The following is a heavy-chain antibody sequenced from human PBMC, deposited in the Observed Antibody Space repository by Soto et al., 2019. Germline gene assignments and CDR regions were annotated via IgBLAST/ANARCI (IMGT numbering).Heavy chain of an antibody. Sequence: QVQLQESGPGLVKPSETLSLTCTVSGGSVSNYYWSWVRQPAGKGLEWIGRLYHRGNTNYNPALNSRVIVPAESSRNQFGRKLSSVTAADPAVYYCVRDGRDSYGLDVWGQGTTVPVSS. D-gene: IGHD4-4*01. CDR1: GGSVSNYY. CDR2: LYHRGNT. CDR3: VRDGRDSYGLDV. J-gene: IGHJ6*02. V-gene: IGHV4-4*07.